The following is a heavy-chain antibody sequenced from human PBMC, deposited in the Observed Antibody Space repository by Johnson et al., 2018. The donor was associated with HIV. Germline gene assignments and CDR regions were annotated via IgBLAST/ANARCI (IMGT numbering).Heavy chain of an antibody. CDR1: GFTFSSYG. CDR2: ISYDGSNK. V-gene: IGHV3-30*18. J-gene: IGHJ3*02. CDR3: AKDHLLQGAFDI. Sequence: CAASGFTFSSYGMHWVRQAPGKGLEWVAVISYDGSNKYYADSVKGRFTISRDNSKNTLYLQMNSLRAEDTAVYYCAKDHLLQGAFDIWGQGTMVTVSS.